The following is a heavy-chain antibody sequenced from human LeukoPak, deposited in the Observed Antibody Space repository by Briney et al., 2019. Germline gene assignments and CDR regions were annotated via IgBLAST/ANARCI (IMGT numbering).Heavy chain of an antibody. CDR1: GGSISSSRYY. V-gene: IGHV4-39*07. J-gene: IGHJ4*02. CDR3: ARDGDTAMATPGDY. D-gene: IGHD5-18*01. Sequence: SETLSLTCTVSGGSISSSRYYWGWIRQPPGKGLEWIGSIYYSGSTYYNPSLKSRVTISVDTSKNQFSLKLSSVTAADTAVYYCARDGDTAMATPGDYWGQGTLVTVSS. CDR2: IYYSGST.